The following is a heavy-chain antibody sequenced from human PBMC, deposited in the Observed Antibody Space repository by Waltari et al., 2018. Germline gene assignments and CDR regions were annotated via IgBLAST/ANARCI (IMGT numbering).Heavy chain of an antibody. CDR2: IYSGGSST. D-gene: IGHD6-19*01. CDR3: AKDLDSSGWEGDFDY. V-gene: IGHV3-23*03. CDR1: GFTFSSYA. Sequence: EVRLLESGGGLVQPGGSLRLSCAASGFTFSSYALSWVRQAPGKGLEWVSVIYSGGSSTYYADSVKGRFTISRDNSKNTLYLQMNSLRAEDTAVYYCAKDLDSSGWEGDFDYWGQGTLVTVSS. J-gene: IGHJ4*02.